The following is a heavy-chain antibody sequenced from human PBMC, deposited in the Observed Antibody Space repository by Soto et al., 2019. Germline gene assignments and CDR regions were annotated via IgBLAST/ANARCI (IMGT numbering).Heavy chain of an antibody. CDR2: IYTSGNT. Sequence: QVQLQGSDPRLLKPSETLSLTCTVSGASVTSYYWSWIPQPAGKGLDWIERIYTSGNTADNPSLTSRVTLSLETSQNQVSLTLSSVTAADTAIYYCARDGVAPHGMDVWCQGTTVTVSS. V-gene: IGHV4-4*07. J-gene: IGHJ6*02. CDR3: ARDGVAPHGMDV. CDR1: GASVTSYY. D-gene: IGHD2-8*01.